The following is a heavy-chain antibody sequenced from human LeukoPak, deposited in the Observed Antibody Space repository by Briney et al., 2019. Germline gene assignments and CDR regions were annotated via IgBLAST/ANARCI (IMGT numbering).Heavy chain of an antibody. CDR2: INPNSGGT. CDR3: ARVMYSSGWYGGDY. V-gene: IGHV1-2*02. CDR1: GYTFTGYF. D-gene: IGHD6-19*01. J-gene: IGHJ4*02. Sequence: ASVKVSCKASGYTFTGYFIHWVRQAPGQGLEWMGWINPNSGGTNYAQKFQGRVTMTRDTSISTAYMELSRLTSDDTAVYYCARVMYSSGWYGGDYWGQGTLVTVSS.